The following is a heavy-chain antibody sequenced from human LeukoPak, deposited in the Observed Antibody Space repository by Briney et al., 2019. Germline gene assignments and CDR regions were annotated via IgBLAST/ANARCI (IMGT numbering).Heavy chain of an antibody. CDR2: IYYSGIT. V-gene: IGHV4-59*01. CDR3: ARSSGAFDY. CDR1: GGSISSSY. J-gene: IGHJ4*02. Sequence: SETLSLTCTVSGGSISSSYWSWIRQPPGKGLDWIGYIYYSGITSYNPSLKSRVTMSLDTSKNQFSLKLNSVTAADTAVYYCARSSGAFDYWGQGALVTVSS.